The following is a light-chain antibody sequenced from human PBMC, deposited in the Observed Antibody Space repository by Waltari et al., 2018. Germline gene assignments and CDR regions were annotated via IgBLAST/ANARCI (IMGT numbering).Light chain of an antibody. V-gene: IGLV2-14*03. CDR2: DVR. CDR1: RRGLGGYNF. CDR3: ASYTSSTTGV. J-gene: IGLJ2*01. Sequence: SALTQPASVSGSPGQSIPIPCTGTRRGLGGYNFVSGYQQHPGKAPKLIIYDVRNRPSGVSNRYSGSKSGNTASLTISGLQAEDEADYYCASYTSSTTGVFGGGTKLTVL.